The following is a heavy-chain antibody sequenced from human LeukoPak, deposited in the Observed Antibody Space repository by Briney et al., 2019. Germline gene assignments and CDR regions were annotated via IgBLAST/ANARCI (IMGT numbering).Heavy chain of an antibody. J-gene: IGHJ4*02. D-gene: IGHD3-3*01. CDR2: IYDDGGKE. CDR1: GFTFSNYG. V-gene: IGHV3-33*01. Sequence: PGGSLRLSCAASGFTFSNYGMHWVRQAPGKGLEWVAVIYDDGGKEHFADSVKGRFTISRDNSKNTVLLQMNSLRVEDTAVFYCARDFKSGYVDSWGQGTLVTVSS. CDR3: ARDFKSGYVDS.